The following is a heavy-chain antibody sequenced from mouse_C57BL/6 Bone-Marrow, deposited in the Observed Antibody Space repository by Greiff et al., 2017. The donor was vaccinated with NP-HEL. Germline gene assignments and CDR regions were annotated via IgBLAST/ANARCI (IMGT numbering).Heavy chain of an antibody. CDR2: INPGSGCT. CDR1: GYAFTNYL. CDR3: ARWGFYYYGSSWYFDV. Sequence: QVQLKESGAELVRPGTSVKVSCKASGYAFTNYLIEWVKQRPGQGLEWIGVINPGSGCTNYNEKFKGKATLTADKSSSTAYMQLSSLTSEDSAVYFCARWGFYYYGSSWYFDVWGTGTTVTVSS. D-gene: IGHD1-1*01. V-gene: IGHV1-54*01. J-gene: IGHJ1*03.